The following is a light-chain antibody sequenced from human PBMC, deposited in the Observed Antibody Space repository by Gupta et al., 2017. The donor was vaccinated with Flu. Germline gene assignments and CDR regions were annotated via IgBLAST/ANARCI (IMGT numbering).Light chain of an antibody. CDR1: QNLVFTASSRID. CDR3: QKYYAPPART. CDR2: WAS. Sequence: LCERATINFMSSQNLVFTASSRIDLSWYQQKPRQPPKLFSDWASTRASGVPDRGSGSGSGTDFTLTIINLETEDVSFCYWQKYYAPPARTFGEGTKVEIK. J-gene: IGKJ4*02. V-gene: IGKV4-1*01.